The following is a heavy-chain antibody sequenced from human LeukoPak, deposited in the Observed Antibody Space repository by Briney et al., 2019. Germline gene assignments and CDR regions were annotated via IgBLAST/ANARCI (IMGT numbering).Heavy chain of an antibody. CDR2: ISAYNGNT. D-gene: IGHD3-3*01. CDR1: GYTFTSYG. Sequence: APVKVSCKASGYTFTSYGISWVRQAPGQGLEWMRWISAYNGNTNYAQKFQGRVTMATDTSTSTAYMELRSLRSDDTAVYYCARAGGFYDFWSGYYTRSYYYYMDVWGKGTTVTVSS. J-gene: IGHJ6*03. CDR3: ARAGGFYDFWSGYYTRSYYYYMDV. V-gene: IGHV1-18*01.